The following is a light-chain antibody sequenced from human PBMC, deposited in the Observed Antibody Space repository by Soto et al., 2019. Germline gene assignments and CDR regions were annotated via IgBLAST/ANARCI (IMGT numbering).Light chain of an antibody. J-gene: IGKJ1*01. V-gene: IGKV3-20*01. CDR1: QSVSRSY. CDR2: GAS. Sequence: EIVLTQSPGTLSLSPGDRATLSCRASQSVSRSYLGWYQQKPGQAPRLLMYGASNRAAGVPDRFSGSGSGTEFTLTISRLEPEDFTVYYCHHYETFGQGTKVDI. CDR3: HHYET.